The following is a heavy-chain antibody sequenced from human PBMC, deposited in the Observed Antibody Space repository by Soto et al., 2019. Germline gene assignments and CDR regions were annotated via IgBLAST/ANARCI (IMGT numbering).Heavy chain of an antibody. V-gene: IGHV3-30*03. Sequence: LRLSCAASGFTFSSYGMHWVRQAPGKGLEWVAVISYDGSNKYYADSVKGRFTISRDNSKNTLYLQMNSLRAEDTAVYYCATGGLPADYYYGMDVWGQGTTVTVSS. D-gene: IGHD2-2*01. CDR2: ISYDGSNK. CDR1: GFTFSSYG. CDR3: ATGGLPADYYYGMDV. J-gene: IGHJ6*02.